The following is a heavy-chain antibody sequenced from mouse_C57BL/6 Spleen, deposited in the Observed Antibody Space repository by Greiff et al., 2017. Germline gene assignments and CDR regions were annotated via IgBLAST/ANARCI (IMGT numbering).Heavy chain of an antibody. V-gene: IGHV1-18*01. CDR2: INPNNGGT. CDR3: ARGGRREYYFDY. J-gene: IGHJ2*01. D-gene: IGHD2-12*01. Sequence: VHVKQSGPELVKPGASVKIPCKASGYTFTDYNMDWVKQSHGKSLEWIGDINPNNGGTIYNQKFKGKATLTVDKSSSTAYMELRSLTSEDTAVYYCARGGRREYYFDYWGQGTTLTVSS. CDR1: GYTFTDYN.